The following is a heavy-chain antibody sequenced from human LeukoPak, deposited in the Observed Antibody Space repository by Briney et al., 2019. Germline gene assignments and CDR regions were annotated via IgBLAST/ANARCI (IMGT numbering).Heavy chain of an antibody. Sequence: ASVKVSCKASGYTFSNYDINWVRQATGQGPEWMGWMSPRTANTGYAQKFQGRVTMTRDTSINKAYMELTSLTSEDTAVYYCAIGITQGCDYWGQGTLVTVSS. CDR3: AIGITQGCDY. CDR1: GYTFSNYD. V-gene: IGHV1-8*01. D-gene: IGHD1-20*01. CDR2: MSPRTANT. J-gene: IGHJ4*02.